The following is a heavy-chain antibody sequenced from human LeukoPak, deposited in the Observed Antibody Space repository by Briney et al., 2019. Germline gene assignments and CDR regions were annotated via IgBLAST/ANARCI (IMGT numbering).Heavy chain of an antibody. V-gene: IGHV3-9*01. D-gene: IGHD5-12*01. J-gene: IGHJ3*02. CDR1: GFTFDDYA. CDR2: ISWNSGSI. Sequence: GGSLRLSCAASGFTFDDYAMHWVRQAPGKGLEWVSGISWNSGSIGYADSVKGRFTISRDNAKNSLYLQMNSLRAEDTALYYCAKSGYDGAFDIWGQGTMVTVSS. CDR3: AKSGYDGAFDI.